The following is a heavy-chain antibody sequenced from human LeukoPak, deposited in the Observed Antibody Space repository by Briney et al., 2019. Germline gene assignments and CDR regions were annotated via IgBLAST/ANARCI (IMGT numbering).Heavy chain of an antibody. Sequence: GGSLRLSCAASGFAFSSYGMHWVRQAPGKGLEWVAVIWYDGSNKYYADSVKGRFTISRDNSKNTLYLQMNSLRAEDTAVYYCTTAGGVIVVEYYFDYWGQGTLVTVSS. J-gene: IGHJ4*02. V-gene: IGHV3-33*01. CDR3: TTAGGVIVVEYYFDY. D-gene: IGHD3-22*01. CDR2: IWYDGSNK. CDR1: GFAFSSYG.